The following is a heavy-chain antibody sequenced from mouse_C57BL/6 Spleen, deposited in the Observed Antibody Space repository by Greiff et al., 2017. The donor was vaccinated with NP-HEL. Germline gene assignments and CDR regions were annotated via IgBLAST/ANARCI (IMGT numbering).Heavy chain of an antibody. V-gene: IGHV1-72*01. D-gene: IGHD1-1*01. J-gene: IGHJ4*01. CDR1: GYTFTSYW. Sequence: VQLQQPGAELVKPGASVKLSCKASGYTFTSYWMHWVKQRPGRGLEWIGRIDPNSGGTKYNEKFKGKATLTVDNSSSTAYMQLSSLTSDDSAVYYCARWSYGSRDAMDYWGQGTSVTASS. CDR2: IDPNSGGT. CDR3: ARWSYGSRDAMDY.